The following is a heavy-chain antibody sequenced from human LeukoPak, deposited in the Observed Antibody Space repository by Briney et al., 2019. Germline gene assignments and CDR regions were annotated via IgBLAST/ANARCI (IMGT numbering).Heavy chain of an antibody. CDR1: GFTFSSYA. CDR3: ARWGDYPFLDY. D-gene: IGHD3-16*01. CDR2: ISYDGSNK. J-gene: IGHJ4*02. Sequence: PGRSLRLSCAASGFTFSSYAMPWVRQAPGKGLEWVAVISYDGSNKYYADSVKGRFTISRDNSKNTLYLQMNSLRAEDTAVYYCARWGDYPFLDYWGQGTLVTVSS. V-gene: IGHV3-30-3*01.